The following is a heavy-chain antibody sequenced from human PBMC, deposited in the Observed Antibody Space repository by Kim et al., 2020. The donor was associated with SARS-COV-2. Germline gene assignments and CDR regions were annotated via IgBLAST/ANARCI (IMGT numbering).Heavy chain of an antibody. D-gene: IGHD4-4*01. CDR3: ARDMNPTVYDY. J-gene: IGHJ4*02. CDR2: T. Sequence: TKESQTFQGSGTITRDTSANTAYMDMRSLTFEDTAIYYCARDMNPTVYDYWGQGTLVTVSS. V-gene: IGHV1-3*01.